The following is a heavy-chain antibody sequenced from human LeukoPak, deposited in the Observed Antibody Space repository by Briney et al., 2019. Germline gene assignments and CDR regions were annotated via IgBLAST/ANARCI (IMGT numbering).Heavy chain of an antibody. CDR1: GYTFTGYY. Sequence: ASVQVSCKASGYTFTGYYIHWVRQAPGQGLEWMGGLNPDTGSTNYAQKFQARVIMTRDTSINTAYMELRRLRYDDTAMYFCVRESFSGSGGLNWFAPWGQGTLVTVSA. D-gene: IGHD3-10*01. CDR3: VRESFSGSGGLNWFAP. V-gene: IGHV1-2*02. J-gene: IGHJ5*02. CDR2: LNPDTGST.